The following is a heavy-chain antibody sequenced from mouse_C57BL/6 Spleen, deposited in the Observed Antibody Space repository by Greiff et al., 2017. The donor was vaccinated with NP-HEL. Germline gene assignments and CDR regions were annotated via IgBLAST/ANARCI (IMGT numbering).Heavy chain of an antibody. J-gene: IGHJ4*01. CDR1: GFTFSDYG. CDR3: ARFNLDYALDY. D-gene: IGHD1-3*01. CDR2: ISSGSSTI. Sequence: EVQVVESGGGLVKPGGSLKLSCAASGFTFSDYGMHWVRQAPEKGLEWVAYISSGSSTIYYADTVKGRFTISRDNAKNTLFLQMTSLGSEDTAMYYCARFNLDYALDYWGQGTSVTVSS. V-gene: IGHV5-17*01.